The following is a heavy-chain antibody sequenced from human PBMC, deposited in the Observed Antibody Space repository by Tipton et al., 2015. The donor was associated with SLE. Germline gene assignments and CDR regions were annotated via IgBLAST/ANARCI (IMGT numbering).Heavy chain of an antibody. J-gene: IGHJ4*02. D-gene: IGHD6-6*01. CDR3: ASTLGSSIDH. CDR2: IYYSGTT. CDR1: GGSFSGHF. Sequence: TLSLTCAVYGGSFSGHFWSWIRQPPGKGLEWIGSIYYSGTTHYNPSLKSRVTISVDTSKNQVSLKLSSVTAADTAVYYCASTLGSSIDHWGQGTLVTVSS. V-gene: IGHV4-34*01.